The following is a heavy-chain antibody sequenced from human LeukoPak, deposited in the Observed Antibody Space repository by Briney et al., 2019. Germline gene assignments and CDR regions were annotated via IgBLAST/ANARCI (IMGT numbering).Heavy chain of an antibody. Sequence: SETLSLTCTVSGGSISRSRYSWGWIRQPPGKGLEWIGSIAYGGTTYYNPSLKSRATISVDTSNNQLSLKLRSVTAADTALYYCARHGAQLLYYFDYWGQGTLVTVSS. CDR3: ARHGAQLLYYFDY. D-gene: IGHD2-2*01. J-gene: IGHJ4*02. V-gene: IGHV4-39*01. CDR2: IAYGGTT. CDR1: GGSISRSRYS.